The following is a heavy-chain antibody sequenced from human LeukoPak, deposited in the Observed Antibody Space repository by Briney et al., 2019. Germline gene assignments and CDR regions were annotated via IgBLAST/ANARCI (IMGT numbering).Heavy chain of an antibody. V-gene: IGHV3-23*01. D-gene: IGHD2-2*01. Sequence: GGSLRLSCAASGFIFSTCAMSWVRQAPGKGLEWVSAISNSGGATYYADSVKGRFTISRDNSKNTLFLHMNSLRVEDTAVYYCAKAPPAATKYYYGMDVWGQGTPVTVSS. J-gene: IGHJ6*02. CDR2: ISNSGGAT. CDR1: GFIFSTCA. CDR3: AKAPPAATKYYYGMDV.